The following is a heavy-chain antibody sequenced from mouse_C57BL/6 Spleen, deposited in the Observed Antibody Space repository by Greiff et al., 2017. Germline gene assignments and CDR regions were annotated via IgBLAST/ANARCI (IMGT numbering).Heavy chain of an antibody. CDR1: GYTFTGSW. V-gene: IGHV1-9*01. CDR2: ILPGSGST. D-gene: IGHD1-1*01. J-gene: IGHJ4*01. CDR3: AGITTVVAGDAMDY. Sequence: VQLQQSGAELMKPGASVKLSCKATGYTFTGSWIEWVKQSPGPGLEWIGQILPGSGSTNYNEKFKGKATFTADTSSNTAYMQLSSLTTEDSAIYYGAGITTVVAGDAMDYWGQGTSVTVSS.